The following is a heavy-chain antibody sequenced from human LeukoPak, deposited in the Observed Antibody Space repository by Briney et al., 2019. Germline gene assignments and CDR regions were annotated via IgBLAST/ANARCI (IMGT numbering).Heavy chain of an antibody. CDR1: GGSFSGYY. Sequence: KPSETLSLTCAVYGGSFSGYYWSWIRQPPGKGLEWIGEINHSGSTNYNPSLKSRVTISVDTSKNQFSLKLSSVTAADTAVYYCAVGWKEYYFDCWGQGTLVTVSS. CDR3: AVGWKEYYFDC. V-gene: IGHV4-34*01. J-gene: IGHJ4*02. D-gene: IGHD1-1*01. CDR2: INHSGST.